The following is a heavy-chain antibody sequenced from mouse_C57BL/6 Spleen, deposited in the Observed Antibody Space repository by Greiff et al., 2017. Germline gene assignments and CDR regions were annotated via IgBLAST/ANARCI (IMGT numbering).Heavy chain of an antibody. CDR3: ARGEVDSPGWVAY. CDR2: IYPGDGDT. J-gene: IGHJ3*01. D-gene: IGHD2-13*01. Sequence: VKLMESGPELVKPGASVKISCKASGYAFSSSWMNWVKQRPGKGLEWIGRIYPGDGDTNYNGKFKGKATLTSDKSSSTAYMQLSSLTSEDSAVYYCARGEVDSPGWVAYWGQGLVVTVAA. CDR1: GYAFSSSW. V-gene: IGHV1-82*01.